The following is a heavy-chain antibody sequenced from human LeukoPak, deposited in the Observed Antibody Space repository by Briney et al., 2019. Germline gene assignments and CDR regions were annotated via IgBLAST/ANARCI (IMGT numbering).Heavy chain of an antibody. J-gene: IGHJ4*02. Sequence: GGSLRLSCAASGFTFNSFSMNWVRQAPGKGLEWVSSISSSSSYKYYADSVKGRFTISRDNAKKSLYLPMNSLRAEDTAVYYCGRAVGGNVFDYWGQGTQVTVAS. CDR2: ISSSSSYK. CDR3: GRAVGGNVFDY. V-gene: IGHV3-21*01. CDR1: GFTFNSFS. D-gene: IGHD1-26*01.